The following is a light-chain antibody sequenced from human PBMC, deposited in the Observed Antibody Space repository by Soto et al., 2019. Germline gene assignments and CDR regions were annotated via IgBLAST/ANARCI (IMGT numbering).Light chain of an antibody. CDR2: AAS. J-gene: IGKJ1*01. V-gene: IGKV1-27*01. CDR1: RGIYTH. Sequence: DIQMTQSPSSLSASVGDRVTITCRASRGIYTHLAWYQQKPGNAPKLLIYAASTVQSGLPSRVSASGSGTDFILTTSALQSEDVGTYYCQTYDKAPWTFGPGTRV. CDR3: QTYDKAPWT.